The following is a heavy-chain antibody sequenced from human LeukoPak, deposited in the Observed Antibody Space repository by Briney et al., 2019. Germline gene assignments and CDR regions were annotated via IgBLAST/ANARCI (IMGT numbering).Heavy chain of an antibody. CDR1: GFIFTSHW. CDR2: INGDGSRR. Sequence: PGGSLRLSCAASGFIFTSHWMFWVRQVPGKGLVWVSRINGDGSRREYADSVKGRFTISRHNAKNTLYLQMNSLSAEDTGLYYCVRDPRGDGSSTFGYWGQGTLVTVSS. CDR3: VRDPRGDGSSTFGY. V-gene: IGHV3-74*01. J-gene: IGHJ4*02. D-gene: IGHD1-26*01.